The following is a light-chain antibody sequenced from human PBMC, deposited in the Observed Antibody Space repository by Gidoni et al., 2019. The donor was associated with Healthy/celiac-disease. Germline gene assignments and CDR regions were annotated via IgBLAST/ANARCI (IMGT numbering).Light chain of an antibody. Sequence: IVLTQSPGTLSLSPGERATLSCRASQSVSSSYLAWYQQKPGQAPRLLIYGASSRATGIPDRFSGSGYGTDFTLTISRLEPEDFAVYYCQQYGSSPPDTFGGGTKVEIK. V-gene: IGKV3-20*01. J-gene: IGKJ4*01. CDR1: QSVSSSY. CDR3: QQYGSSPPDT. CDR2: GAS.